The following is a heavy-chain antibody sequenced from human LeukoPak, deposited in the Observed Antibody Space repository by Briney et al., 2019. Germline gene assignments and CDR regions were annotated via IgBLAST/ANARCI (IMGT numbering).Heavy chain of an antibody. CDR1: GFTFSSYA. CDR3: AKGIYYYDSSGYYHYGSDYYYGMDV. CDR2: ISGSGGST. Sequence: GGSLRLSCAASGFTFSSYAMSWVRQAPGKGLEWVSAISGSGGSTYYADSVKGRFTISRDNSKNTLYLQMNSLRAEDTAVYYCAKGIYYYDSSGYYHYGSDYYYGMDVWGQGTTVTVSS. J-gene: IGHJ6*02. V-gene: IGHV3-23*01. D-gene: IGHD3-22*01.